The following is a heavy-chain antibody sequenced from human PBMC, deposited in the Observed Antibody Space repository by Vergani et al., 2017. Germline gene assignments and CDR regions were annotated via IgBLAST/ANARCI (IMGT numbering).Heavy chain of an antibody. V-gene: IGHV2-70*01. J-gene: IGHJ4*02. Sequence: QVTLRESGPALVKPTQTPTLTCTFSGFSILTSEMCVSWIRQPPGKALEWLALIDWNDNKYFNTSLKTRLTISKDASKNQVVLTMTNMDPVDPATYYCARIRRRWRSGYDIFDFWGQGILVTVAS. D-gene: IGHD5-12*01. CDR3: ARIRRRWRSGYDIFDF. CDR1: GFSILTSEMC. CDR2: IDWNDNK.